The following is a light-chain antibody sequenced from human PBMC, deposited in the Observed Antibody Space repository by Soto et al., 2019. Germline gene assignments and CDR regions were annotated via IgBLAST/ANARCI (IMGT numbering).Light chain of an antibody. CDR2: DVS. Sequence: QSALTQPASVSGSPGQSITISCTGTGSDVGGYNYVSWYQQHPGKAPKLMIYDVSHRPSGVSNRFSGSKSGNTASLTISGLQAEDEADYYCSSYTSSSTRVVFGGGTQLTVL. V-gene: IGLV2-14*01. CDR3: SSYTSSSTRVV. CDR1: GSDVGGYNY. J-gene: IGLJ2*01.